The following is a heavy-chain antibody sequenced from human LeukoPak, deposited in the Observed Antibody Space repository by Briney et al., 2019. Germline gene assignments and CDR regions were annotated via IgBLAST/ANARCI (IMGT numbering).Heavy chain of an antibody. V-gene: IGHV3-23*01. J-gene: IGHJ5*02. CDR2: ISGNGRST. Sequence: GGSLRLSCAASGFTFSDYAMSWVRQAPGKGLEWVASISGNGRSTYYADSVKGRFTISRDKSKNTLYLQMNSLRAEDTAVYYCAKSSPGQTIIDPWGQGTLVTVSS. CDR1: GFTFSDYA. D-gene: IGHD6-6*01. CDR3: AKSSPGQTIIDP.